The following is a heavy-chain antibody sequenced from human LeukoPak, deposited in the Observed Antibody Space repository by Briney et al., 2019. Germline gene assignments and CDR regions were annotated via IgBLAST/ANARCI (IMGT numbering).Heavy chain of an antibody. Sequence: ASVKVSCKASGYTFTSYAMNWVRQAPGQGLEWMGWINTNTGNPTYAPGFTGRFVFSLDTSVSTAYLQISSLKAEDTAVYYCARGLDGSDYYYYYMDVWGKGTTVTVSS. CDR1: GYTFTSYA. CDR2: INTNTGNP. D-gene: IGHD3-10*01. V-gene: IGHV7-4-1*02. J-gene: IGHJ6*03. CDR3: ARGLDGSDYYYYYMDV.